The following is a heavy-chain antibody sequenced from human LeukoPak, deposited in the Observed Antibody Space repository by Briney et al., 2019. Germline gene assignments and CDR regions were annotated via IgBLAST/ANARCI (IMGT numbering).Heavy chain of an antibody. CDR2: FDPEDGET. CDR1: GYTLTELS. Sequence: ASVKVSCKVSGYTLTELSMHWVRQAPGKGLEWMGGFDPEDGETIYAQKFQGRVTMTEDTSTDTAYMELSSLRSEDTAVYYCATRGSYYYDSSGYSWGYWGQGTLVTVSS. CDR3: ATRGSYYYDSSGYSWGY. J-gene: IGHJ4*02. V-gene: IGHV1-24*01. D-gene: IGHD3-22*01.